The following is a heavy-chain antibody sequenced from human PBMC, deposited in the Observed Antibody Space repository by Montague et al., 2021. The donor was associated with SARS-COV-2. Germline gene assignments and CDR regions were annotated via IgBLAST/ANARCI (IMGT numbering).Heavy chain of an antibody. V-gene: IGHV3-23*03. D-gene: IGHD6-19*01. Sequence: SLRLSCAASGFTSNNYAMNWVRQAPGKGLEWVSVIASGGRSTFYSDSVKGRFTISRDNSKDTLYLQMYSLRPEDTAIYYCAKDPVPVAGRYFDYWGQGTLVTVSS. CDR1: GFTSNNYA. CDR3: AKDPVPVAGRYFDY. CDR2: IASGGRST. J-gene: IGHJ4*02.